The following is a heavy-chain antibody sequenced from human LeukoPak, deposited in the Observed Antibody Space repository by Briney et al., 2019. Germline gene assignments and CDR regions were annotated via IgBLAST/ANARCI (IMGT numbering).Heavy chain of an antibody. Sequence: PSETLSLTCTVSGGSISSSSYYWGWIRQPPGKGLEWIGSIYYSGSTHYNPSLKSRVTISVDTSKNQFSLKLGSVTAADTAVYYCARDQVVTSRFDYWGQGTLVTVSS. CDR3: ARDQVVTSRFDY. CDR1: GGSISSSSYY. D-gene: IGHD4-23*01. J-gene: IGHJ4*02. V-gene: IGHV4-39*07. CDR2: IYYSGST.